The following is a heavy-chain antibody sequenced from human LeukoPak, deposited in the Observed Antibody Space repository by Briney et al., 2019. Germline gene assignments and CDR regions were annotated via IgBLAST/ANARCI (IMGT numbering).Heavy chain of an antibody. CDR1: GFTFSSYW. CDR2: IKQDGSEK. Sequence: PGGSLRLSCAASGFTFSSYWMSWVRQAPGKGLEWVANIKQDGSEKYYVDSVKGRFTISRDNAKNSLYLQMNSLRAEDTAVYYCARTGYSGYEPDAFDIWGQGTMVTVSS. V-gene: IGHV3-7*01. J-gene: IGHJ3*02. D-gene: IGHD5-12*01. CDR3: ARTGYSGYEPDAFDI.